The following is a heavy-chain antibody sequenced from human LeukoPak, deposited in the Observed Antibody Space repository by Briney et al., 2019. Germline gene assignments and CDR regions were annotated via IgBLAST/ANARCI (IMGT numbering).Heavy chain of an antibody. V-gene: IGHV3-23*01. CDR3: AKDSSSSWYYFDF. D-gene: IGHD6-13*01. CDR2: ISGSGGYT. Sequence: GGSLRLSCAASGFTFSSYAMSWVCQAPGKGLEWVAAISGSGGYTYYADSVKGRFTISRDNSKNTLYLQMNSLRAEDTAVYYCAKDSSSSWYYFDFWGQGTLVTVSS. CDR1: GFTFSSYA. J-gene: IGHJ4*02.